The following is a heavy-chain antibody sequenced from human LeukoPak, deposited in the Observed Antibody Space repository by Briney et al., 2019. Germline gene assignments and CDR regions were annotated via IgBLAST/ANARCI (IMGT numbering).Heavy chain of an antibody. CDR2: IYHSGST. CDR3: ARELGSSSWYGGNWFDP. J-gene: IGHJ5*02. CDR1: GYSISSGYY. D-gene: IGHD6-13*01. Sequence: PSETLSLTCTVSGYSISSGYYWGWIRQPSGKGLEWIGSIYHSGSTYYNPSLKSRVTISVDTSKNQFSLKLSSVTAADTAVYYCARELGSSSWYGGNWFDPWGQGTLVTVSS. V-gene: IGHV4-38-2*02.